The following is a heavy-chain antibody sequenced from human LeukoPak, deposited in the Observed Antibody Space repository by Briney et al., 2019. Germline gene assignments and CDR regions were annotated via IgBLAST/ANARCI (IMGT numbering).Heavy chain of an antibody. D-gene: IGHD6-19*01. CDR1: GFTFSSYA. V-gene: IGHV3-30-3*01. Sequence: PGRSLRLTCAASGFTFSSYAMHWVRQAPGKGLEWVAVISYDGSNKYYADSVKGRFTISRDNSKNTLYLQMNSLRAEDTAVYYCARFEAGLYYYYYGMDVWGQGTTVTVSS. CDR2: ISYDGSNK. CDR3: ARFEAGLYYYYYGMDV. J-gene: IGHJ6*02.